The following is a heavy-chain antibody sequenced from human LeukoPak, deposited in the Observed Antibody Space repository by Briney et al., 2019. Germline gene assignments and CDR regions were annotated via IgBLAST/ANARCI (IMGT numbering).Heavy chain of an antibody. D-gene: IGHD3-22*01. CDR1: GFSVSSHY. CDR2: LANNGDNT. V-gene: IGHV3-53*01. Sequence: PGGSLRLSCEVSGFSVSSHYMSWVRQAPGKGLEWVSALANNGDNTYYADSVKGRFTISRDNSKNTLYLQLNSLRADDTAVYYCARRKFLIYDSTVDAFDIWGQGTMVTVSS. J-gene: IGHJ3*02. CDR3: ARRKFLIYDSTVDAFDI.